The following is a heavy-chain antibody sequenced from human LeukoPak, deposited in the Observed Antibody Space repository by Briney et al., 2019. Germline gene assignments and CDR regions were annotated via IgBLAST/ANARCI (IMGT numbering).Heavy chain of an antibody. J-gene: IGHJ4*02. CDR1: GYTFTNYG. CDR2: ISAYNGNT. D-gene: IGHD2-21*02. CDR3: ARDHRQYCGGDCYSTR. Sequence: ASVKVSCKASGYTFTNYGISWVRQAPGQGLEWMGWISAYNGNTNYAQKLQGRVTMTTDTSTSTAYMELRSLRSDDTAVYYCARDHRQYCGGDCYSTRWGQGTLVTVSS. V-gene: IGHV1-18*01.